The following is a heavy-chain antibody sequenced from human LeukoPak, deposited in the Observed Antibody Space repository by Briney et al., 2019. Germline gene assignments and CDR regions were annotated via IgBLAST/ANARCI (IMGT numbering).Heavy chain of an antibody. D-gene: IGHD6-19*01. CDR2: ITWNRGNI. Sequence: PGGSLRLSCAVSGFSFDDYAMHWVRQAPGKGLEWVSGITWNRGNIRYAASVKGRFTISRDNAKNSLYLQMNSLRAEDTAVYYCARSPPISGWARLLASPRQDLRYYYMDVWGKGTTVTISS. CDR1: GFSFDDYA. J-gene: IGHJ6*03. CDR3: ARSPPISGWARLLASPRQDLRYYYMDV. V-gene: IGHV3-9*01.